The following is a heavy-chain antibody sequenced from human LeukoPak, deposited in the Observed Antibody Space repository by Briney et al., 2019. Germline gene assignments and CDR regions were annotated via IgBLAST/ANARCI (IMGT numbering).Heavy chain of an antibody. CDR3: ANSLYYYDSSGLETNDY. D-gene: IGHD3-22*01. CDR1: GFTFSSYA. Sequence: GGSLRLSCAASGFTFSSYAMSWVRRAPGKGLEWVSAISGSGGSTYYADSVKGRFTISRDNSKNTLYLQMNSLRAEDTAVYYCANSLYYYDSSGLETNDYWGQGTLVTVSS. V-gene: IGHV3-23*01. J-gene: IGHJ4*02. CDR2: ISGSGGST.